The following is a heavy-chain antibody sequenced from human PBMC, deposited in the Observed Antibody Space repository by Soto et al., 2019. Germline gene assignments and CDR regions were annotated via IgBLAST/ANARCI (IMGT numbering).Heavy chain of an antibody. J-gene: IGHJ4*02. Sequence: EVQLVESGGGLVKPGGSLRLSCAASGFTFDTFAMNWVRQAPGKGLEWVASITSSGSYIYYADSVKGRFTISRDNATSSLFLQLNSLRAEDTAVYYCARVSYFDTSGYLPTNYFDSWGQGTLVTVSS. CDR3: ARVSYFDTSGYLPTNYFDS. V-gene: IGHV3-21*01. CDR1: GFTFDTFA. D-gene: IGHD3-22*01. CDR2: ITSSGSYI.